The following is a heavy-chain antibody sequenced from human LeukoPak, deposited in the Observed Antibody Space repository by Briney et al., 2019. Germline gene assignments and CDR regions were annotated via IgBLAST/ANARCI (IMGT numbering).Heavy chain of an antibody. J-gene: IGHJ6*03. V-gene: IGHV4-61*02. CDR2: IYTSGST. Sequence: SQTLSLTCTVSGGSISSGSYYWSWIRQPAGKGLEWIGRIYTSGSTNYNPSLKSRVTISVDTSKNQFSLKLSSVTAADTAVYYCAAARHYYYYMDVWGKGTTVTVSS. D-gene: IGHD6-6*01. CDR1: GGSISSGSYY. CDR3: AAARHYYYYMDV.